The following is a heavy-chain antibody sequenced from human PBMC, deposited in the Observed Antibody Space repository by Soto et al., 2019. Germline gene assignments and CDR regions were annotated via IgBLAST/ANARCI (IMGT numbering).Heavy chain of an antibody. V-gene: IGHV4-4*02. Sequence: QVQLQESGPGLVKPSGTLSLTCAVSSGCVFSSNWWSWVRLPPGKGLEWIGETRNSGGANYNPSLKRRVTITVDRSRNQIFLELSSVTAADTSVYYCASHLVMAGTRGFNHWGLGTLVTVSS. CDR3: ASHLVMAGTRGFNH. J-gene: IGHJ4*02. CDR2: TRNSGGA. CDR1: SGCVFSSNW. D-gene: IGHD6-19*01.